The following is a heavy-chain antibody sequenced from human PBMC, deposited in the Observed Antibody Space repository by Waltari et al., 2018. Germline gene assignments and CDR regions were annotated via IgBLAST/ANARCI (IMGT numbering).Heavy chain of an antibody. J-gene: IGHJ4*02. D-gene: IGHD6-19*01. V-gene: IGHV3-30*04. CDR1: GFPFSSYA. CDR3: ARVCIAVAGRGAFDY. Sequence: QVQLVESGGGVVQPGRSLRLSCAAPGFPFSSYAMHWVRPAPGKGLEWVAVISYDGSNKYYADSVKGRFTISRDNSKNTLYLQMNSLRAEDTAVYYCARVCIAVAGRGAFDYWGQGTLVTVSS. CDR2: ISYDGSNK.